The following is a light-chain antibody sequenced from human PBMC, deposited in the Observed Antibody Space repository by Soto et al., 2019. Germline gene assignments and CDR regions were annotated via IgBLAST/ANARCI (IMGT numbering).Light chain of an antibody. Sequence: IVMTQSPATLSVSPGERATLSCRARQSVSTNLAWYQKKPGQAPRLLIYGASTKATGIPARFSGSGSGTEFTLTISGLQSEDFAFYYCHQYNNWWSFGRGTRVDI. J-gene: IGKJ1*01. V-gene: IGKV3-15*01. CDR2: GAS. CDR3: HQYNNWWS. CDR1: QSVSTN.